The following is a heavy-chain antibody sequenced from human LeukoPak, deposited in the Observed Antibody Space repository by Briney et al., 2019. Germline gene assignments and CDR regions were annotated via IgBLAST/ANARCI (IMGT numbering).Heavy chain of an antibody. CDR1: GYAFTSYG. V-gene: IGHV1-18*01. D-gene: IGHD3-10*01. CDR3: ARESHVTREDY. J-gene: IGHJ4*02. Sequence: ASVKVSCKASGYAFTSYGISWVRQAPGQGLEWMGWISANDGNTDYPQKLQGRVTMTTDTSTSTAYMELRSLRSDDTAVYYCARESHVTREDYWGQGTLVTVSS. CDR2: ISANDGNT.